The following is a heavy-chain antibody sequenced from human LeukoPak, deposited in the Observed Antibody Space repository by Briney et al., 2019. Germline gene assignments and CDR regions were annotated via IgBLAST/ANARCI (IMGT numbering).Heavy chain of an antibody. V-gene: IGHV4-34*01. CDR1: GGSFSGYY. Sequence: SETLSLTCAVYGGSFSGYYWSWTRQPPGKGLEWIGEINHSGSTNYNPSLKSRVTISVDTSKNQFSLKLSSVTAADTAVYYCARAPTMVRGVIIDDYWGQGTLVTVSS. CDR3: ARAPTMVRGVIIDDY. J-gene: IGHJ4*02. CDR2: INHSGST. D-gene: IGHD3-10*01.